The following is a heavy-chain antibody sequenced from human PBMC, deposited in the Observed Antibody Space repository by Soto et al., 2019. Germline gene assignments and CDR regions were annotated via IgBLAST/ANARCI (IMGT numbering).Heavy chain of an antibody. CDR3: ARDGDPWNGDYLYFDY. CDR2: VYYTGST. D-gene: IGHD4-17*01. Sequence: PSETLSLTCTVSGGSISNFYWSWIRQPPGKGLEWIGHVYYTGSTSYNPSLKRRVTFSADSSRGQFSLRLNSVTAADTAVYYCARDGDPWNGDYLYFDYWGQGTLVTVS. J-gene: IGHJ4*02. CDR1: GGSISNFY. V-gene: IGHV4-59*12.